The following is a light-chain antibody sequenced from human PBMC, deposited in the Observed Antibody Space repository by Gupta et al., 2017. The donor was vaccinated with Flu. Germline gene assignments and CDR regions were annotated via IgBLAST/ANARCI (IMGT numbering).Light chain of an antibody. CDR3: QQYDSTPPT. Sequence: DIVMTQSPDSLPVSLGERATINCKSSQSVLYSSNNKNYLAWYQQKPGQPPKLLIYWASTRESGVPDRFSGSGSGTDFTLTISSLQAEDVAVYYCQQYDSTPPTFGQGTKVEIK. CDR2: WAS. J-gene: IGKJ1*01. CDR1: QSVLYSSNNKNY. V-gene: IGKV4-1*01.